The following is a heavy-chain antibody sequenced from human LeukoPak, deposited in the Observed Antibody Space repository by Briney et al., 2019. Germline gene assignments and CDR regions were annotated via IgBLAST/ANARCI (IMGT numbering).Heavy chain of an antibody. Sequence: PSETLSLTCTVSGGSISSYYWSWIRQPPGKGLEWIGYIYYSGSTNYNPSLRSRVTLSLDTSKNQFSLELRSVTAADTAVYYCVRTARVFDYWGQGILVTVSS. J-gene: IGHJ4*02. CDR1: GGSISSYY. CDR2: IYYSGST. V-gene: IGHV4-59*01. CDR3: VRTARVFDY. D-gene: IGHD3-10*01.